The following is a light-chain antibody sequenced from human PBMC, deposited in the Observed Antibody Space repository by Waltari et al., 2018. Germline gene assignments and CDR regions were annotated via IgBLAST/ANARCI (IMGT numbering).Light chain of an antibody. V-gene: IGKV3-20*01. Sequence: IVLTPSPGTLSLSPGERATLSCRSSQSLRSSYLAWYQHKPGQAPRLLIYGASSRATGIPDRFSGSGSGTDFTLTISRLEPEDIAAYYCQHYGSSSYSFGHGTKLDIK. CDR2: GAS. CDR3: QHYGSSSYS. J-gene: IGKJ2*03. CDR1: QSLRSSY.